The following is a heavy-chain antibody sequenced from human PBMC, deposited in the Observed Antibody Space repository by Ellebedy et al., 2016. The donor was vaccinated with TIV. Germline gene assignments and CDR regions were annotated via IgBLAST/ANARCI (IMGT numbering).Heavy chain of an antibody. CDR1: GFTFSNAW. Sequence: GESLKISCAASGFTFSNAWMNWVRQAPGKGLEWVGYIKSKTDGGAADYAAPVKGRFTISRDDSKNTLYLQMNSLKTEDTAVYFCTTVYRYNYDSVWGQGTLVTVSS. CDR3: TTVYRYNYDSV. V-gene: IGHV3-15*01. D-gene: IGHD5-18*01. J-gene: IGHJ4*02. CDR2: IKSKTDGGAA.